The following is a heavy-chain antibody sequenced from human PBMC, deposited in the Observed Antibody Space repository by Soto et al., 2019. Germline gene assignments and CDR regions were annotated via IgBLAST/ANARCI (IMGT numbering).Heavy chain of an antibody. CDR2: INPSTGST. CDR1: GYTFTNYY. J-gene: IGHJ4*02. CDR3: ARGRFTTVTMWWYFDY. D-gene: IGHD4-17*01. V-gene: IGHV1-46*01. Sequence: GASVKVSCKASGYTFTNYYIPWVRQAPEQGLEWMGIINPSTGSTTYAQKFQGRVTLTRDTSTSTVYMDLSSLRSEDTAVYYCARGRFTTVTMWWYFDYWGQGALVTVSS.